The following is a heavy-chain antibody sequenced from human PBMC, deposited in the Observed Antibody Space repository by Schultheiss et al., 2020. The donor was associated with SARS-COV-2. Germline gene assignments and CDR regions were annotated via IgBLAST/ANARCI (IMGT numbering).Heavy chain of an antibody. V-gene: IGHV1-18*01. D-gene: IGHD2-2*01. CDR2: INAGNGNT. CDR1: GGTFSSYA. Sequence: ASVKVSCKASGGTFSSYAISWVRQAPGQRLEWMGWINAGNGNTKYSQKLQGRVTMTTDTSTSTAYMELRSLRSDDTAVYYCARDPVVPAASYGMDVWGQGTTVTVSS. CDR3: ARDPVVPAASYGMDV. J-gene: IGHJ6*02.